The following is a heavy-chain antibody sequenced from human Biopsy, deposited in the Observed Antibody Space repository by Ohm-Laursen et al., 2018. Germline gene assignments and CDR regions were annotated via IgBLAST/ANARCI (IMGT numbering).Heavy chain of an antibody. J-gene: IGHJ6*02. CDR3: ARVPLPGIGAAYQGRLLYGMDV. CDR1: GGSFNGYF. Sequence: SETLSLTCAVYGGSFNGYFWSWIRQPPGKGLEWIGDITQSGSTNYSPSLKSRVTISVDTAKKQFSLRLRSVTAADTAVYYCARVPLPGIGAAYQGRLLYGMDVWGQGTTVSVSS. D-gene: IGHD6-13*01. CDR2: ITQSGST. V-gene: IGHV4-34*01.